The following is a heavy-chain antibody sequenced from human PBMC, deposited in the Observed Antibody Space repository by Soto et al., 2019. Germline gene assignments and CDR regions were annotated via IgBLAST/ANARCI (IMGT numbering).Heavy chain of an antibody. CDR3: ARAGYYDFWSGYNWFDP. CDR1: GFTFSSYW. Sequence: EVQLVESGGGLVQPGGSLRLSCAASGFTFSSYWMSWVRQAPGKGLEWVANIKQDGSEKYYVDSEKGRFTISRDNAKNSLYLQMNSLRAEDTAVYYCARAGYYDFWSGYNWFDPWGQGTLVTVSS. J-gene: IGHJ5*02. V-gene: IGHV3-7*05. D-gene: IGHD3-3*01. CDR2: IKQDGSEK.